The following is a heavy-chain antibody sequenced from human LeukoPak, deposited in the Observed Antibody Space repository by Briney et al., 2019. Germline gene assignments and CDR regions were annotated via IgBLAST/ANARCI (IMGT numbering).Heavy chain of an antibody. CDR1: GYSFTSYW. CDR2: IYPGDSDT. CDR3: ARSHGDDYYYYYMGV. J-gene: IGHJ6*03. D-gene: IGHD4-17*01. V-gene: IGHV5-51*01. Sequence: GESLKISCKGSGYSFTSYWIGWVRQMPGKGLEWMGIIYPGDSDTRYSPSFQGQVTISADKSISTAYLQWSSLKASDTAMYYCARSHGDDYYYYYMGVWGKGTTVTVSS.